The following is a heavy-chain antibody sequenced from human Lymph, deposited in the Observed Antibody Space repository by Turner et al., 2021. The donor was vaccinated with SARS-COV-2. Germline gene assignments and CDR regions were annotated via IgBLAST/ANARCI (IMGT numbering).Heavy chain of an antibody. V-gene: IGHV1-69*10. J-gene: IGHJ6*02. CDR3: ARIAEAGMGGGVHYYYYAMDV. D-gene: IGHD6-13*01. CDR2: NIPIRAIG. CDR1: GGTFSSSA. Sequence: QVQLVQSGAEVKKPGSSVKVSCKASGGTFSSSAISWVRQAPGQGLEWVGGNIPIRAIGNYAKKVPGRLRNDADKSRRTAFMEVSSLRTGDTAVSFCARIAEAGMGGGVHYYYYAMDVWGQGTTVTVSS.